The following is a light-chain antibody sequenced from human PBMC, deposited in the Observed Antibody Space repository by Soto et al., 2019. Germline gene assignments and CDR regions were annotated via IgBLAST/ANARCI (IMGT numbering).Light chain of an antibody. V-gene: IGKV3-15*01. CDR1: QAIGTN. J-gene: IGKJ1*01. Sequence: EVVMTQSPDTLSVSPGERATLSCRASQAIGTNLGWYQQKPGQAPRLLIYDASIRDTGIPARLSGSGSGAEFTLTISSLQSEDSAVYYCQHYDRWPPTFGQGTKVDIK. CDR3: QHYDRWPPT. CDR2: DAS.